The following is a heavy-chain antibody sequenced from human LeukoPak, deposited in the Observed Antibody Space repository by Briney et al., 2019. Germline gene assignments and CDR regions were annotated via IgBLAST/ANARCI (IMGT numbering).Heavy chain of an antibody. J-gene: IGHJ3*02. CDR1: GGSISSSSYY. CDR2: IYYSGST. CDR3: ARRPFDAFDI. Sequence: KPSETLSLTCTVSGGSISSSSYYWGWIRQPPGKGLEWIGSIYYSGSTYYNPSLKSRVTISVDTSKNQFSLKLSSVTAADTAVYYCARRPFDAFDIWGQGTMVTVSS. V-gene: IGHV4-39*01.